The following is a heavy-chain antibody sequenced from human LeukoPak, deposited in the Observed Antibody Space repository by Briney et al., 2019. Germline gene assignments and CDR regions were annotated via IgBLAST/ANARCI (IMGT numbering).Heavy chain of an antibody. CDR2: IRSKAYGGTT. Sequence: GGSLRLSCTASGFTFGDYAMSWVRQAPGKGLEWVGFIRSKAYGGTTEYAASVKGRFTISRDDSKSIAYLQMNSLKTEDTAVYYCTRGRGYSGYDYVYWGQGTLVTVSS. CDR3: TRGRGYSGYDYVY. D-gene: IGHD5-12*01. V-gene: IGHV3-49*04. J-gene: IGHJ4*02. CDR1: GFTFGDYA.